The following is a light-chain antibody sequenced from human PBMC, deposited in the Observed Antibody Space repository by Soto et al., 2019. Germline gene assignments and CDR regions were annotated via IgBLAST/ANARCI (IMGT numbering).Light chain of an antibody. CDR1: QSISDW. J-gene: IGKJ1*01. CDR3: QEYNSHS. V-gene: IGKV1-5*01. CDR2: DIS. Sequence: DRHMTQSPTTLSASVGERLTITCRASQSISDWLSWYQQKPGKAPKLLIYDISTLEIGVPSRFSGSGSGTEFTLTISGTQHDAFATYYCQEYNSHSFGQGTKV.